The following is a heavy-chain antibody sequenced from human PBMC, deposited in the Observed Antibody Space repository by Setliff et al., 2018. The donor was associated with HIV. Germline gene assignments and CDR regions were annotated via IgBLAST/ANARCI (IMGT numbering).Heavy chain of an antibody. CDR3: ARHLRWELPYYFDY. V-gene: IGHV4-59*08. D-gene: IGHD1-26*01. Sequence: SETLSLTCSVSGGSISNFYWSWIRQPPGKGLEWVGHIYSTGDTNYNPSLKSRVTLSADTSKNQLSLSLTSVTAADTAVYYCARHLRWELPYYFDYWGQGALVTVSS. J-gene: IGHJ4*02. CDR2: IYSTGDT. CDR1: GGSISNFY.